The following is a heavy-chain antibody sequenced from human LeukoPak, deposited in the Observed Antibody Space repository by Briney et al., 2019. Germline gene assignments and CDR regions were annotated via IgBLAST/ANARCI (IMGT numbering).Heavy chain of an antibody. CDR2: ISGSGGST. J-gene: IGHJ4*02. D-gene: IGHD3-22*01. CDR3: AKGSDYYDSSGYYLG. V-gene: IGHV3-23*01. Sequence: GASLRLSCAASGFTFSSYAMGWVRQAPGKGLEWVSAISGSGGSTYYADSVKGRFTISRDNSKNTLYLQMDSLRAEDTAVYYCAKGSDYYDSSGYYLGWGQGTLVTVSP. CDR1: GFTFSSYA.